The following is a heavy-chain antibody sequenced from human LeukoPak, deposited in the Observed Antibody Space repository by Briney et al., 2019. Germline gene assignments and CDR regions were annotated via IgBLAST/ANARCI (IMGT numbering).Heavy chain of an antibody. CDR2: IYPGDSDT. V-gene: IGHV5-51*01. CDR1: GYSFTSYW. J-gene: IGHJ6*03. CDR3: ARQSLSYYYGSGSSRHYYYYCMDV. Sequence: GESLKISCKGSGYSFTSYWIGWVRQMPGKGLEWMGIIYPGDSDTRYSPSFQGQVTISADKSISTAYLQWSSLKASDTAMYYCARQSLSYYYGSGSSRHYYYYCMDVWGKGTTVTVSS. D-gene: IGHD3-10*01.